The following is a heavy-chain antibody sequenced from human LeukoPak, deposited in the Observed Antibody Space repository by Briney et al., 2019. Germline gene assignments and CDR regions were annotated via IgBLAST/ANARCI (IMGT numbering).Heavy chain of an antibody. J-gene: IGHJ3*02. CDR1: GFTFSSYE. CDR3: ASPYYSDAFDI. CDR2: ISSSGSTI. Sequence: GGSLRLSCAASGFTFSSYEMNWVRQAPGKGLEWVSYISSSGSTIYYADSVKGRFTISRDNAKNSLYLQMNSLRAEDTAVYYCASPYYSDAFDIWGQGTMVTVSS. D-gene: IGHD3-10*01. V-gene: IGHV3-48*03.